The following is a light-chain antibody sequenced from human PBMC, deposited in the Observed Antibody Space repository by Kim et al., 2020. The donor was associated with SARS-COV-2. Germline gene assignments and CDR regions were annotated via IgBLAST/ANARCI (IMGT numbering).Light chain of an antibody. Sequence: ASAKLTCCPSSGHSSYPIAWYQQQPEKGPRYLMKLNSDGSHSKGDGIPDRFSGSSSGAARYLTISSLQSEDEADYYCQTWGTGIRVFGGGTQLTVL. CDR2: LNSDGSH. CDR3: QTWGTGIRV. CDR1: SGHSSYP. J-gene: IGLJ3*02. V-gene: IGLV4-69*01.